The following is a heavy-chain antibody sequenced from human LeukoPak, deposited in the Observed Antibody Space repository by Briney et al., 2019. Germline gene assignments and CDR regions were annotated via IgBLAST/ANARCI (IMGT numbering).Heavy chain of an antibody. D-gene: IGHD3-10*01. Sequence: GGSLRLSCAASGFTFSSYSMNWVRQAPGKGLEWVSSISSSSSSYIYYADSVKGRFTISRDNAKNTLYLQMNSLRAEDTAVYYCARDPYGSGRSNWFDPWGQGTLVTVSS. V-gene: IGHV3-21*01. CDR2: ISSSSSSYI. CDR1: GFTFSSYS. J-gene: IGHJ5*02. CDR3: ARDPYGSGRSNWFDP.